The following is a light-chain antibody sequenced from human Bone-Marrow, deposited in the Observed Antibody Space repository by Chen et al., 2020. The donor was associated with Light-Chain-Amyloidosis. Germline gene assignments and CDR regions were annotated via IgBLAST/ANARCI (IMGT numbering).Light chain of an antibody. V-gene: IGLV3-25*03. CDR1: DLPTKY. CDR2: RDT. CDR3: QSADSSGTYEVI. Sequence: SYELTQPPSVSVSPGQTARITCSGDDLPTKYAYWYQHKPGQAPVLVRHRDTERPSGISERFAGSSSGTTATLTISGVQTEDEADYHCQSADSSGTYEVIFGGGTKLTVL. J-gene: IGLJ2*01.